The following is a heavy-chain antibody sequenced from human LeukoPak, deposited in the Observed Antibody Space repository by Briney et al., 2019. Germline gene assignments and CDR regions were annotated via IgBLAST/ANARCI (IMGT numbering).Heavy chain of an antibody. Sequence: GGSLRLSCAASGFIFNNYWMHWVRQTPGEGPLWLSRINGDGSSTSYANSVQGRFIISRDNAKNTMYLQMNSLRAEDTAVYYCTRQWHTPSDYWGQGTLVTVSS. CDR3: TRQWHTPSDY. V-gene: IGHV3-74*01. J-gene: IGHJ4*02. D-gene: IGHD6-19*01. CDR2: INGDGSST. CDR1: GFIFNNYW.